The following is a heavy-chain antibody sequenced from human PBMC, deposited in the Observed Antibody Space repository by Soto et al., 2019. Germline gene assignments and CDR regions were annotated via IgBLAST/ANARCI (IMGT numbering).Heavy chain of an antibody. CDR3: ERAAREADGFDV. CDR2: MNPDTRNT. J-gene: IGHJ3*01. Sequence: SAMDSCHASCCIIMNHDIHWVGHATGQGLEWMGWMNPDTRNTGYAKNPKGRVTMTTNTAINTAYTELSSLRSEATAMYYCERAAREADGFDVWGQGTMVTVSS. V-gene: IGHV1-8*01. CDR1: CCIIMNHD.